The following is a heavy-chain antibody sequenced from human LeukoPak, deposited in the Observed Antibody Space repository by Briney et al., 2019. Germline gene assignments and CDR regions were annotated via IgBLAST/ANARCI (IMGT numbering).Heavy chain of an antibody. D-gene: IGHD5-18*01. CDR1: GFTFSSYS. V-gene: IGHV3-48*01. CDR3: AKVAAMVTALFDY. J-gene: IGHJ4*02. Sequence: GGSLRLSCAASGFTFSSYSMNWVRQAPGKGLEWVSYISSSSSTIYYADSVKGRFTISRDNSKNTLYLQMNSLRAEDTAVYYCAKVAAMVTALFDYWGQGTLVTVSS. CDR2: ISSSSSTI.